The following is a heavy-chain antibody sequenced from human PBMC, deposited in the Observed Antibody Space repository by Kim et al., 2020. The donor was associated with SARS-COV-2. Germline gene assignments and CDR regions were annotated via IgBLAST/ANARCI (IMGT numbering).Heavy chain of an antibody. J-gene: IGHJ6*02. CDR3: ARRLDTAMVPKIYYYYYGMDV. CDR1: GFTFSDYY. CDR2: ISSSGSTI. V-gene: IGHV3-11*04. Sequence: GRSLRLSCAASGFTFSDYYMSWIRQAPGKGLEWVSYISSSGSTIYYADSVKGRFTISRDNAKNSLYLQMNSLRAEDTAVYYCARRLDTAMVPKIYYYYYGMDVWGQGTTVTVSS. D-gene: IGHD5-18*01.